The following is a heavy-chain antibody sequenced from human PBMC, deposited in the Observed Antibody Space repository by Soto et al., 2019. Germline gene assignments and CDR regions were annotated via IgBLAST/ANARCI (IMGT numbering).Heavy chain of an antibody. J-gene: IGHJ5*02. V-gene: IGHV4-39*01. CDR2: LSYSGTT. D-gene: IGHD6-6*01. CDR1: GVSINSHNYF. Sequence: QLQLQESGPGLVKPSETLSLTCTVSGVSINSHNYFWGWIRQPPGKGLEWIGSLSYSGTTHHNPSLKSRVTMSVDMSKNQFSLKVTSVTAADTAVYYCARRPYASSFSLFDPWGQGTLVTVSS. CDR3: ARRPYASSFSLFDP.